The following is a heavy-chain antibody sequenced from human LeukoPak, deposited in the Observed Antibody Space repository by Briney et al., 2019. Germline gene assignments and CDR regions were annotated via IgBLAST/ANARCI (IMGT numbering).Heavy chain of an antibody. D-gene: IGHD3-22*01. CDR2: IISSGGVT. CDR3: AKDSRGYQDYFDY. V-gene: IGHV3-23*01. CDR1: GFAFSSYA. Sequence: PGGSLRLSCAASGFAFSSYAMSWVRQAPGKGLEWVSSIISSGGVTYYADSLKGRFTISRDNSKNTVYLQMDSLRAEDSAVYYCAKDSRGYQDYFDYWGQGTLVTVSS. J-gene: IGHJ4*02.